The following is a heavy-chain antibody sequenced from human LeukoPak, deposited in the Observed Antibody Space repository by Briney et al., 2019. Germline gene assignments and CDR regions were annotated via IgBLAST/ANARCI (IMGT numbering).Heavy chain of an antibody. J-gene: IGHJ4*02. CDR1: GYTFTDYY. CDR3: ARSGSVATGRPSQGGFDY. V-gene: IGHV1-2*04. D-gene: IGHD5-12*01. Sequence: EASVKVSCKAAGYTFTDYYIHWVRQAPGQGLEWMGWINPNSNRTNYAQSFQGWVTMTRETSISAAYMELSRLTSDDTAVYYCARSGSVATGRPSQGGFDYWGQGTLVTVSS. CDR2: INPNSNRT.